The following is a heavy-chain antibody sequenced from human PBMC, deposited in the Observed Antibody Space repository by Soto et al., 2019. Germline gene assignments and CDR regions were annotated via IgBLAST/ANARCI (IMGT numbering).Heavy chain of an antibody. J-gene: IGHJ4*02. CDR3: ARDPYSSGQGY. Sequence: QVQLVQSGAEVKKPGASVKVSCKASGYTFTSYAMHWVRQAPGQRLEWMGWINAGNGNTKYSQKFQGRSTITRDTPASTAYMELSSLRSEDTAVYYCARDPYSSGQGYWGQGTLVTVSS. CDR1: GYTFTSYA. V-gene: IGHV1-3*01. CDR2: INAGNGNT. D-gene: IGHD6-19*01.